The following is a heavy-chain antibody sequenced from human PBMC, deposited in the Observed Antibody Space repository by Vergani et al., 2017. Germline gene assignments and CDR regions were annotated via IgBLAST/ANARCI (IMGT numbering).Heavy chain of an antibody. CDR2: ISGSGGST. V-gene: IGHV3-23*01. D-gene: IGHD3/OR15-3a*01. CDR1: GGSISSSSYY. J-gene: IGHJ4*02. Sequence: LQLQESGPGLVKPSETLSLTCTVSGGSISSSSYYWGWIRQPPGKGLEWVSGISGSGGSTYYADSVKGRFTISRDNSKNTLYLQMNSLRAEDTAVYYCAKKPVFGRQYYFDYWGQGTLVTVSS. CDR3: AKKPVFGRQYYFDY.